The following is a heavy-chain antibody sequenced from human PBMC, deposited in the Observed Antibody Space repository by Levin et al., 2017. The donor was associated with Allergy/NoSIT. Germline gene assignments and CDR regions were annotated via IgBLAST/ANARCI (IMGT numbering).Heavy chain of an antibody. Sequence: LSLTCAASGFTFNNYWMNWVRQAPGKGLEWVASINQDASDKYYVDSVKGRFTISRDNAKNSLYLQMNSLRAEDTAVYYCADPWGSGSLWGQGTLVTVSS. CDR3: ADPWGSGSL. J-gene: IGHJ4*02. CDR2: INQDASDK. CDR1: GFTFNNYW. D-gene: IGHD3-10*01. V-gene: IGHV3-7*01.